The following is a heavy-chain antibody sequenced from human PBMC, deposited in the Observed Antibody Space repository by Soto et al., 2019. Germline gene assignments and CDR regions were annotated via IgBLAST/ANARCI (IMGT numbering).Heavy chain of an antibody. J-gene: IGHJ6*02. CDR3: ARVSSSWSVTYYGMDV. Sequence: SVKVSCKASGYTFTSYGISWVRQAPGQGLEWMGRIIPMVDIAKYAQKFQGRVTITADESTSTAYMELSSLRSEDTAVYYCARVSSSWSVTYYGMDVWGQGTTVTVSS. V-gene: IGHV1-69*04. CDR2: IIPMVDIA. CDR1: GYTFTSYG. D-gene: IGHD6-13*01.